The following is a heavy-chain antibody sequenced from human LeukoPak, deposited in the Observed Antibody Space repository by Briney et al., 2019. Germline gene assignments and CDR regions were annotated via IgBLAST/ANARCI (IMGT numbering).Heavy chain of an antibody. J-gene: IGHJ4*02. CDR3: ARVSGTSFDY. Sequence: GGSLRLSCAASGFTFSSYAMSWVRQAPGKGLEWVSGINWNGGSTGYADSVKGRFTISRDNAKNSLYLQMNSLRAEDTALYYCARVSGTSFDYWGQGTLVTVSS. D-gene: IGHD1-20*01. CDR2: INWNGGST. CDR1: GFTFSSYA. V-gene: IGHV3-20*04.